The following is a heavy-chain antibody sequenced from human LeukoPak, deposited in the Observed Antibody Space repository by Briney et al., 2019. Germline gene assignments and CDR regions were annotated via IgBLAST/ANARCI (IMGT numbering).Heavy chain of an antibody. CDR1: GGSISSSSYY. CDR2: IYYSGST. V-gene: IGHV4-39*07. Sequence: PSETLSLTCTVSGGSISSSSYYWGWIRQPPGKGLEWIGSIYYSGSTNYNPSLKSRVTISVDTSKNQFSLKLSSVTAADTAVYYCARGGGSGSEDFDYWGQGTLVTVSS. D-gene: IGHD3-10*01. CDR3: ARGGGSGSEDFDY. J-gene: IGHJ4*02.